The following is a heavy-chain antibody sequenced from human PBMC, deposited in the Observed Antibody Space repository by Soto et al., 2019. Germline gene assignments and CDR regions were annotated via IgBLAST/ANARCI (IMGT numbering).Heavy chain of an antibody. CDR2: AYYRSRSRWHY. J-gene: IGHJ4*02. D-gene: IGHD1-26*01. Sequence: SQTLSLTCAISGDSVSNNGATWNWIRQSPSRGLEWLGRAYYRSRSRWHYDYATSVRSRVTINPDTSKNQFSLQLKSVTPEDTAVYYCARETPDFNSGFDYWGQGILVTVYS. V-gene: IGHV6-1*01. CDR3: ARETPDFNSGFDY. CDR1: GDSVSNNGAT.